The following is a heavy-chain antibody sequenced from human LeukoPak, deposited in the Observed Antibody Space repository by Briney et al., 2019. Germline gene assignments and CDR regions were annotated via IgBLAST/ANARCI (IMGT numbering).Heavy chain of an antibody. CDR1: GGSISGYH. Sequence: SETLSLTCTVTGGSISGYHWNWIRQSPGNGLEWISNIFYTGHADYSPSLKSRVTMSVDTSKNQFSLKLSSVTAADTAVYYCAKDSSTWGNLAGHFDSWGQGTLVTVSS. CDR3: AKDSSTWGNLAGHFDS. J-gene: IGHJ4*02. CDR2: IFYTGHA. D-gene: IGHD6-13*01. V-gene: IGHV4-59*12.